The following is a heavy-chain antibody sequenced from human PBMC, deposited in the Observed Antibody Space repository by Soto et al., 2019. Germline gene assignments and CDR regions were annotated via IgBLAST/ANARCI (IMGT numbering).Heavy chain of an antibody. V-gene: IGHV3-48*03. J-gene: IGHJ5*02. CDR3: VLPRGKMFDP. CDR1: GFTFSSYE. CDR2: ISSSGSTI. Sequence: PWGSLRLAWAASGFTFSSYEMNWVRQAPGKGLEWVSYISSSGSTIYYADSVKGRFTISRDNAKNSLYLQMNSLRAEDTAVYYCVLPRGKMFDPWGHGTLVTVSP.